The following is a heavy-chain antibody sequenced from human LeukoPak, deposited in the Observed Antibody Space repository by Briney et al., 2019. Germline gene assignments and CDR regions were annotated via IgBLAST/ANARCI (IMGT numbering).Heavy chain of an antibody. Sequence: GASVKVSCKASGGTFSSYAISWVRQAPGQGLEWMGGIIPIFGTANYAQKFQGRVTITADESTSTAYMELSSLRSEDTAVYYCARGAYYGSGSYFGYYYYMDVWGKGTTVTVSS. J-gene: IGHJ6*03. CDR1: GGTFSSYA. V-gene: IGHV1-69*13. CDR3: ARGAYYGSGSYFGYYYYMDV. CDR2: IIPIFGTA. D-gene: IGHD3-10*01.